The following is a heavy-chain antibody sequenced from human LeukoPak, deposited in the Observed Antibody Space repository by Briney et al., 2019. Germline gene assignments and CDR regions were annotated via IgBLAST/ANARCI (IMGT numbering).Heavy chain of an antibody. CDR2: IKEDGSER. D-gene: IGHD5-18*01. V-gene: IGHV3-7*03. CDR1: AFIFSGHW. Sequence: GGSLRLSCEGSAFIFSGHWMNWVRQTPGKGLEWVASIKEDGSERQYVDSVKGRFSISRDNTKGSLFLQLNSLRAEDTAVYYCAKDAIYSYALHDAFDIWGQGTMVTVSS. CDR3: AKDAIYSYALHDAFDI. J-gene: IGHJ3*02.